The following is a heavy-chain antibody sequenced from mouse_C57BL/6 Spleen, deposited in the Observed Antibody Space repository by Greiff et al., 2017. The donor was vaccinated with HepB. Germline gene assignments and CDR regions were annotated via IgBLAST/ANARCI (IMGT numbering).Heavy chain of an antibody. CDR1: GFTFSDYG. V-gene: IGHV5-17*01. Sequence: VQLKESGGGLVKPGGSLKLSCAASGFTFSDYGMHWVRQAPEKGLEWVAYISSGSSTIYYADTVKGRFTISRGNAKNTLFLQMTSLRSEETAMYYCARRGFCDYWGQGTTLTVSS. CDR3: ARRGFCDY. D-gene: IGHD3-1*01. CDR2: ISSGSSTI. J-gene: IGHJ2*01.